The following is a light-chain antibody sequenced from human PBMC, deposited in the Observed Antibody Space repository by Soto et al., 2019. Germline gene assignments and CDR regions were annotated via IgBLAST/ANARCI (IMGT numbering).Light chain of an antibody. Sequence: QSVLTQPPSASGTPGQRVTISCSGSSSNIGSYTLTWYQHFPGTAPKVLIFSDTQRPSGVPDRFSGSKSGTSGSLAISGLRAEDEADYFCAAWGDTLNTYVFGTGTKLTVL. CDR1: SSNIGSYT. CDR3: AAWGDTLNTYV. CDR2: SDT. J-gene: IGLJ1*01. V-gene: IGLV1-44*01.